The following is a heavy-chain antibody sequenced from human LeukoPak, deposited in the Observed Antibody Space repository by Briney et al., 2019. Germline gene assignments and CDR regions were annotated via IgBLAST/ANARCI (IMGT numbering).Heavy chain of an antibody. V-gene: IGHV3-43*02. Sequence: PGGSLRLSCAASGFTFDDYAMHWVRQAPGKGLEWVSLISGDGGSTYYADSVKGRFTISRDNSKNSLYLQMNSLRTEDTALYYCAKDKGYYYDSSGYYALMFDYWGQGTLVTVSS. J-gene: IGHJ4*02. CDR1: GFTFDDYA. CDR3: AKDKGYYYDSSGYYALMFDY. D-gene: IGHD3-22*01. CDR2: ISGDGGST.